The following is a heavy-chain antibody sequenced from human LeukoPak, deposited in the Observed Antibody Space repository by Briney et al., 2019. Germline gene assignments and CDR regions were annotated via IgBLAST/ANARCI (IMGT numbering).Heavy chain of an antibody. J-gene: IGHJ4*02. Sequence: SETLSLTCTVSGGSIRSGYYYWSWIRQPPGKGLQWIGNIYHSGKTYYIPSLKSRVTISIDRSKNQFSLNLTSVTAADTAVYYCARDRGVAVAGLIDYWGQGTLVTVS. CDR3: ARDRGVAVAGLIDY. CDR1: GGSIRSGYYY. CDR2: IYHSGKT. D-gene: IGHD6-19*01. V-gene: IGHV4-30-2*01.